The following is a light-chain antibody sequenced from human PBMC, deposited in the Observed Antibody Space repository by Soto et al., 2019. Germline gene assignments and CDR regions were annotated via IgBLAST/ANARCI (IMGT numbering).Light chain of an antibody. J-gene: IGKJ2*01. V-gene: IGKV3-11*01. CDR3: QQRSNWPYT. Sequence: EIVLTQSPATLSLSPGERATLSCRASQSVSSYLAWYQQKPGQAPRLLIYDASNRATAIPARFSGSGSGTDFTLTISSLEPEEFAIYYFQQRSNWPYTFGQGTKLELK. CDR2: DAS. CDR1: QSVSSY.